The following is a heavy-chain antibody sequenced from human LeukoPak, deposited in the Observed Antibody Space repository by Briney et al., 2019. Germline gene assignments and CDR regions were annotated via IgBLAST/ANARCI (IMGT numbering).Heavy chain of an antibody. V-gene: IGHV4-39*07. J-gene: IGHJ4*02. CDR1: GGSISSSSYY. D-gene: IGHD1-14*01. CDR2: IYYSGST. CDR3: TTYGNQIDY. Sequence: SETLSLTCTVSGGSISSSSYYWGWIRQPPGKGLEWIGSIYYSGSTYYNSSLKSRVTISVDTSKNQFSLKLSSVTAADTAVYYCTTYGNQIDYWGQGTLVTVSS.